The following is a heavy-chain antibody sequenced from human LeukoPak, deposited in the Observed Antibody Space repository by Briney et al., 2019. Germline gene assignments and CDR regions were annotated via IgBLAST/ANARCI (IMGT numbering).Heavy chain of an antibody. J-gene: IGHJ3*02. CDR1: GFTFSSYW. V-gene: IGHV3-74*01. CDR3: ARVGAYGDYVERGAFDI. CDR2: INSDGSST. D-gene: IGHD4-17*01. Sequence: GGSLRLSCAASGFTFSSYWMHWVRQAPGKGLVRVSRINSDGSSTSYADSVKGRFTISRDNAKNTLYLQMNSLRAEDTAVYYCARVGAYGDYVERGAFDIWGQGTMVTVSS.